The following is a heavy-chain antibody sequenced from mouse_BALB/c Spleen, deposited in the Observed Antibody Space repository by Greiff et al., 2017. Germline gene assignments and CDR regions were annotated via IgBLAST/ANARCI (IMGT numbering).Heavy chain of an antibody. J-gene: IGHJ4*01. Sequence: VQLQQSGTVLARPGASVKMSCKASGYSFTSYWMHWVKQRPGQGLEWIGAIYPGNSDTSYNQKFKGKAKLTAVTSASTAYMELSSLTNEDSAVYYCTRSRLLYYAMDYWGQGTSVTVSS. CDR3: TRSRLLYYAMDY. CDR1: GYSFTSYW. V-gene: IGHV1-5*01. CDR2: IYPGNSDT. D-gene: IGHD2-3*01.